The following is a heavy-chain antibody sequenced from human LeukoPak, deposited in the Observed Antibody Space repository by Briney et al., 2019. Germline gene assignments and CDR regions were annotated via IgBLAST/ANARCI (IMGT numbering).Heavy chain of an antibody. J-gene: IGHJ1*01. Sequence: SETLSLTCTVSGGSISSGSYYWGWIRQPPGKGLEWIGYIYHSGTTNYNPSLKSRVPISADTSKNQFSLKLSSVTAADTAVYYCAQKAPYSPGYSQHWGQGTLVTVSS. CDR2: IYHSGTT. V-gene: IGHV4-61*01. CDR1: GGSISSGSYY. D-gene: IGHD2-15*01. CDR3: AQKAPYSPGYSQH.